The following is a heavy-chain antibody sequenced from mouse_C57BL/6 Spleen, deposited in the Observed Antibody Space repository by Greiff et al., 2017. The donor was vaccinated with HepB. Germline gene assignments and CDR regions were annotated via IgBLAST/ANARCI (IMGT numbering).Heavy chain of an antibody. CDR3: ARRGDQLGPDY. V-gene: IGHV1-80*01. CDR2: IYPGDGDT. J-gene: IGHJ2*01. D-gene: IGHD4-1*02. Sequence: VQLQQSGAELVKPGASVKISCKASGYASSSYWMNWVKQRPGKGLEWIGQIYPGDGDTNYNGKFKGKATLTADKSSSTAYMQLSSLTSEDSAVYVCARRGDQLGPDYWGQGTTLTVSS. CDR1: GYASSSYW.